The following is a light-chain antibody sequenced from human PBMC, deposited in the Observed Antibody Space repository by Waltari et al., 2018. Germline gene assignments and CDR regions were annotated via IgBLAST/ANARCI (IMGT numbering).Light chain of an antibody. V-gene: IGKV3-11*01. CDR3: FQHSSGLS. Sequence: VILTQSPATLSLSPGERATLSCRASQSVGSSVAWYHQKPGQAPRLLIRSASSRATGIPDRLSGSGSGTEFTLTISSLEPEDVGIYHCFQHSSGLSFGQGTEVEI. CDR2: SAS. CDR1: QSVGSS. J-gene: IGKJ2*03.